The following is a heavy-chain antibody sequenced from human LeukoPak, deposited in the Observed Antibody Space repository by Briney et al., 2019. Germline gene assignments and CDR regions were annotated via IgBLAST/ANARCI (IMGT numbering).Heavy chain of an antibody. CDR1: GYTFTSYD. Sequence: GASVNVSSKASGYTFTSYDINWVGQATGQGLEWMGWMNPNSGSTGYAQKFQGRVTITRNTSISTAYMELSGLRSEDTAVYYCARGRSTGYPYYFEYWGQGTLVTVSS. CDR3: ARGRSTGYPYYFEY. CDR2: MNPNSGST. D-gene: IGHD5-12*01. J-gene: IGHJ4*02. V-gene: IGHV1-8*03.